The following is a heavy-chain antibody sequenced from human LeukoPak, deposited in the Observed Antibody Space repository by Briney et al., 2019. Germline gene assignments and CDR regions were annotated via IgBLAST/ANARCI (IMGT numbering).Heavy chain of an antibody. J-gene: IGHJ4*02. CDR2: IYTSGST. CDR3: ASEGTVTRGLDY. CDR1: GGSISSYY. Sequence: SETLSLTCTVSGGSISSYYWSWIRQPAGKGLEWIGRIYTSGSTNYNPSLKSRVTMSVDTSKHHFSLKLTSVTAADTATYYCASEGTVTRGLDYWGQGTLVTVSS. V-gene: IGHV4-4*07. D-gene: IGHD4-11*01.